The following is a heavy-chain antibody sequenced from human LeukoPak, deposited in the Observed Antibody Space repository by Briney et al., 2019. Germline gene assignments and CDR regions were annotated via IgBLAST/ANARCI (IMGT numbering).Heavy chain of an antibody. J-gene: IGHJ3*02. Sequence: ASVKVSCKASGGTFSSYAISWVRQAPGQGLEWVGWINCNSGGTNFAQKFQGRVTMTRERSIRTAYMELSRLRSDDTAVYYCARKSLKYYDSLDAFDIWGQGTMVTVS. CDR2: INCNSGGT. CDR1: GGTFSSYA. V-gene: IGHV1-2*02. D-gene: IGHD3-22*01. CDR3: ARKSLKYYDSLDAFDI.